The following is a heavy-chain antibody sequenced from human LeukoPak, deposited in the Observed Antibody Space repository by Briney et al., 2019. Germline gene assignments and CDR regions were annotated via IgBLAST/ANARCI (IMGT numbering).Heavy chain of an antibody. V-gene: IGHV3-23*01. J-gene: IGHJ5*02. CDR3: ARHSSPTPDWFDP. Sequence: GGSLRLSCAASGFTFSSYGMSWVRQAPGKGLEWVSAISGSGGNTYYADSVKGRFTISRDNAKNSLYLQMNSLRAEDTAVYYCARHSSPTPDWFDPWGQGTLVTVSS. CDR2: ISGSGGNT. CDR1: GFTFSSYG. D-gene: IGHD6-13*01.